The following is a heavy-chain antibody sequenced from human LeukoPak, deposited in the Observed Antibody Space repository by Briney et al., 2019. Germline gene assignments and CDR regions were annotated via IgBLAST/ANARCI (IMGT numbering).Heavy chain of an antibody. CDR3: ARVLGSRVDP. Sequence: ASVKVSCKTSGYTFTASYMHWVRQAPGQGLEWMGWINPNSGETNYAPKFQGRVTMTTDTSTSTAYMEVTRLTSDDTAIYYCARVLGSRVDPWGQGTRVSVST. J-gene: IGHJ5*02. V-gene: IGHV1-2*02. CDR2: INPNSGET. CDR1: GYTFTASY.